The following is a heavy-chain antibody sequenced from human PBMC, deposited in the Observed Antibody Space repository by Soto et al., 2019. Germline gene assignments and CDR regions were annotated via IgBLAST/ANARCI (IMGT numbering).Heavy chain of an antibody. CDR1: GFTFNNYA. V-gene: IGHV3-23*01. Sequence: SGGGLVQPGGSLRLSCAASGFTFNNYAMNWVRQAPGTGLEWVSTISGNGGSTYYADSVKGRFTISRDNSKNTLYLQMNSLRAEDTALYYCAKGGLITTSPYDFDYWGQGTLVTVSS. D-gene: IGHD3-16*01. CDR2: ISGNGGST. J-gene: IGHJ4*02. CDR3: AKGGLITTSPYDFDY.